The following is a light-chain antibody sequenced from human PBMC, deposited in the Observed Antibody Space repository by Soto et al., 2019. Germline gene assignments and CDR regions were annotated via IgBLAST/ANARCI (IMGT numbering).Light chain of an antibody. CDR3: CSFMTSSTYV. J-gene: IGLJ1*01. CDR2: DVS. Sequence: QSALTQPASVSGSPGQSITISCTGTSSDVGAYSYVSWYQQHPGKAPKLMIYDVSNRPSGVSYRFSGSKSDNTASLTISGLQAEDEADYYCCSFMTSSTYVFGTGTKVTVL. CDR1: SSDVGAYSY. V-gene: IGLV2-14*01.